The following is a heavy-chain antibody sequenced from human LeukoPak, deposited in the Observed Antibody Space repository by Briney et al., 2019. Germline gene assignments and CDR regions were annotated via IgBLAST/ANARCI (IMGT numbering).Heavy chain of an antibody. CDR3: AADYLVPAALDP. D-gene: IGHD2-2*01. V-gene: IGHV1-58*02. Sequence: ASVKVSCKASGFTFTSSAMQWVRQARGQRLEWVGWIVVGSGNTNYAQKFQERVTITRDMSTSPAYMERSSLRSEDTAVYYCAADYLVPAALDPWGQGTLVTVSS. CDR2: IVVGSGNT. J-gene: IGHJ5*02. CDR1: GFTFTSSA.